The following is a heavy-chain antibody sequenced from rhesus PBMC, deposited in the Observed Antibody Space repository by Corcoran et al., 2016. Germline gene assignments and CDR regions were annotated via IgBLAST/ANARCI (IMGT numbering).Heavy chain of an antibody. CDR2: ISNGGGST. D-gene: IGHD3-9*01. CDR1: GFTGRDYY. V-gene: IGHV3-178*01. CDR3: ARVGGMNSPAY. J-gene: IGHJ4*01. Sequence: EVQLVESGGGLAKPGGSVRLSCAASGFTGRDYYTDRVRQGPGKGLGLVSRISNGGGSTWYADSVKGRFTISRENAKTTLYLQMNSLRAEDKAVYYCARVGGMNSPAYWGQGVLVTVSS.